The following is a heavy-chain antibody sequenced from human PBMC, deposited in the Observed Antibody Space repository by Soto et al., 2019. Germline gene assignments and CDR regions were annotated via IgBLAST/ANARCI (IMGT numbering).Heavy chain of an antibody. D-gene: IGHD2-15*01. J-gene: IGHJ6*02. CDR3: AVRIKYYYAMDV. V-gene: IGHV4-59*08. CDR1: GGSISSYY. CDR2: ISDSGST. Sequence: QVQLQESGPGLVKPSETLSLTCTVSGGSISSYYWSWIRQPPGKGLEWIGYISDSGSTNYNPSLKSRGTISVDPSNDHFSLKLSSVTAADTAVYYCAVRIKYYYAMDVWGQGTTVAVSS.